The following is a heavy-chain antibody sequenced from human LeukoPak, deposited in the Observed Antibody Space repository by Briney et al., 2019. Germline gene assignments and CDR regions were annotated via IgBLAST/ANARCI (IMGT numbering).Heavy chain of an antibody. CDR1: GFTFSSYA. D-gene: IGHD3-10*01. J-gene: IGHJ4*02. CDR2: ISGSGGST. V-gene: IGHV3-23*01. CDR3: AKDRYGSGSGLDY. Sequence: GGSLRLSCAASGFTFSSYAMSWVRQTPGKGLEWVSAISGSGGSTYYADSVKGRFTISRDNSKNTLYLQMNSLRAEDTAVYYCAKDRYGSGSGLDYWGQGTLVTVSS.